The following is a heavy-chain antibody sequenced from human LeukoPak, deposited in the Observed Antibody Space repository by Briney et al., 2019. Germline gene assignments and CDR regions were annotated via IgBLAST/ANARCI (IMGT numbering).Heavy chain of an antibody. J-gene: IGHJ4*02. Sequence: GGSLRLSCATSGIAVSNNYMSWVRQAPGKGLGWVSIIYSDDITYYVDSVKGRFTISRDNSRNTLYLLMHNLRAEDTAVYYCTRDSTTFRFGYWGQGTLVTVSS. CDR2: IYSDDIT. CDR3: TRDSTTFRFGY. V-gene: IGHV3-53*01. CDR1: GIAVSNNY. D-gene: IGHD4-11*01.